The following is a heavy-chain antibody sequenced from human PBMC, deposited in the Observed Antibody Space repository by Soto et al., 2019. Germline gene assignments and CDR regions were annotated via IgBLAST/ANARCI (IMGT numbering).Heavy chain of an antibody. V-gene: IGHV4-39*01. CDR1: GGSISSSSYY. Sequence: PSETLSLTCTVSGGSISSSSYYWGWIRQPPGKGLEWIGSIYYSGSTYYNPSLKSRVTISVDTSKNQFSLKLSSVTAADTAVYYCARHVHIVVVVAATSWFDPWGQGTLVTVSS. D-gene: IGHD2-15*01. J-gene: IGHJ5*02. CDR3: ARHVHIVVVVAATSWFDP. CDR2: IYYSGST.